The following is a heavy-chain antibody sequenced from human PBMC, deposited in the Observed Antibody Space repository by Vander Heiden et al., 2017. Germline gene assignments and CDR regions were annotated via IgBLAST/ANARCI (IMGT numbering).Heavy chain of an antibody. CDR2: IGTAGDT. CDR1: GFSVSTYD. Sequence: ELDLVESGGGLVQPGGSLRLSCAASGFSVSTYDLHWVRQVPGKGLEWVSAIGTAGDTDYRYSVKGRFTISRENANNSVYLQMNSLRAGDTAIYVCVRRNWNLGGGFDYWGQGTLVSVSS. J-gene: IGHJ4*02. D-gene: IGHD1-7*01. V-gene: IGHV3-13*01. CDR3: VRRNWNLGGGFDY.